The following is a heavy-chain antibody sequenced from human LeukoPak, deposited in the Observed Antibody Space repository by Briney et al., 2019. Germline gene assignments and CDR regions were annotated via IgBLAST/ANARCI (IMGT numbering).Heavy chain of an antibody. Sequence: SETLSLTCAVSGGSISSSNWWSWVRQPPGKGLEWIGSIYYSGSTYYHPFLKSRVTMSIQTSKNQFSLKLSSVPAADTAVYYCARASTIYSSSWYGFLDVWGKGTTVTVSS. D-gene: IGHD6-13*01. CDR2: IYYSGST. J-gene: IGHJ6*03. V-gene: IGHV4-4*02. CDR3: ARASTIYSSSWYGFLDV. CDR1: GGSISSSNW.